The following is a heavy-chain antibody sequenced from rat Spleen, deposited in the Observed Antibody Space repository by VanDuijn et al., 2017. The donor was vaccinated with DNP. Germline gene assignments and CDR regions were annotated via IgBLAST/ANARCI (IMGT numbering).Heavy chain of an antibody. Sequence: EVQLVESGGGLVQPGRSLKLSCAASGFTFSDYNMAWVRQAPKKGLEWVATIGHDGSSTYYRDSVKGRFTISRDDTQNVLSLQMNTLRAEDTAIYYCAKHARPILRVYSYAMDAWGQGTSVTVSS. J-gene: IGHJ4*01. CDR3: AKHARPILRVYSYAMDA. D-gene: IGHD1-7*01. CDR1: GFTFSDYN. CDR2: IGHDGSST. V-gene: IGHV5-7*01.